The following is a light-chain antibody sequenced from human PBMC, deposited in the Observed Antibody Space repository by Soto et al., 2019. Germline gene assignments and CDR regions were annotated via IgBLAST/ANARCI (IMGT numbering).Light chain of an antibody. Sequence: EIVLTQSPGTLSLSPGERATLSCRASQSVSSSYLAWYQQKPGQAPSLLIYGASTRATGTPARFSGSGSGTEFTLTISSLQSEDFAVYYCQQYNNWPPVTFGQGTKVDIK. V-gene: IGKV3-15*01. J-gene: IGKJ1*01. CDR3: QQYNNWPPVT. CDR2: GAS. CDR1: QSVSSSY.